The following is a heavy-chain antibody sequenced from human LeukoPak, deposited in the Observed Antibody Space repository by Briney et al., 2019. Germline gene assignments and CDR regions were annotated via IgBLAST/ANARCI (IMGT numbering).Heavy chain of an antibody. Sequence: SETLSLTCTVSGGSISSSSYYWGWIRQPPGKGLEWIGSIYYSGSTYYNPSLKSRVTISVDTSKNRFSLKLSSVTAADTAVYYCARTQRFNHYYYYYMDVWGKGTTVTVSS. J-gene: IGHJ6*03. CDR3: ARTQRFNHYYYYYMDV. V-gene: IGHV4-39*01. CDR1: GGSISSSSYY. D-gene: IGHD3-3*01. CDR2: IYYSGST.